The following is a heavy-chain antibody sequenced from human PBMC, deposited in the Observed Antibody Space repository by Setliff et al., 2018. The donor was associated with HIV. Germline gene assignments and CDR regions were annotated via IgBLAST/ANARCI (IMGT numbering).Heavy chain of an antibody. J-gene: IGHJ4*02. Sequence: ASETLSLTCTVYGGSIDGDSYYWSWIRQAAGKGPEWVGHVHTSGTTNYNPSLGGRVTISLDRSKNQFSLKVDSATATDTAVYFCARVSSSYYFLGAFDSWGQGTLVTVSS. D-gene: IGHD2-15*01. V-gene: IGHV4-61*09. CDR3: ARVSSSYYFLGAFDS. CDR1: GGSIDGDSYY. CDR2: VHTSGTT.